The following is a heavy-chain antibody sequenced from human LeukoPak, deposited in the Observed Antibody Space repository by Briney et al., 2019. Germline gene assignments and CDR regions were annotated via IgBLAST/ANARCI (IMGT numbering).Heavy chain of an antibody. CDR3: ARRLGDSSGWNYYYYGMDV. V-gene: IGHV4-39*01. CDR2: IYYSGST. CDR1: GGSISSSSYY. J-gene: IGHJ6*02. D-gene: IGHD6-19*01. Sequence: SETLSLTCTVSGGSISSSSYYWGWIRQPPGTGLEWIGSIYYSGSTYYNPSLKSRVTISVDTSKNQFSLKLSSVTAADTAVYYCARRLGDSSGWNYYYYGMDVWGQGTTVTVSS.